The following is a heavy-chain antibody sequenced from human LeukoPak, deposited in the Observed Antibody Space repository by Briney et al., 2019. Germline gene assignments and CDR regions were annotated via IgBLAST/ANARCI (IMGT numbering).Heavy chain of an antibody. CDR2: ISSRSSYI. V-gene: IGHV3-21*01. D-gene: IGHD2-15*01. J-gene: IGHJ5*02. CDR3: ARDHPVVGFDP. CDR1: GFTFSSYR. Sequence: PGGSLRLSCAASGFTFSSYRMNWVRQAPGKGLEWVSSISSRSSYIYYADSVKGRFTISRDNAKNSLYLQMNSLRAEDTAVYYCARDHPVVGFDPWGQGTLVTVSS.